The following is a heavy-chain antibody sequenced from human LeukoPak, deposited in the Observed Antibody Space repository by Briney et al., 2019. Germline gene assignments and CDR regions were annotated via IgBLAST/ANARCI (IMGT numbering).Heavy chain of an antibody. CDR1: GFTFSSYS. V-gene: IGHV3-48*04. CDR3: AKSGYNRFDY. CDR2: ISSSGSTI. D-gene: IGHD5-18*01. J-gene: IGHJ4*02. Sequence: GGSLRLSCAASGFTFSSYSMNWVRQAPGKGLEWVSYISSSGSTIYYADSVKGRFTISRDNAKNSLYLQMNSLRAEDTAVYYCAKSGYNRFDYWGQGTLVTVSS.